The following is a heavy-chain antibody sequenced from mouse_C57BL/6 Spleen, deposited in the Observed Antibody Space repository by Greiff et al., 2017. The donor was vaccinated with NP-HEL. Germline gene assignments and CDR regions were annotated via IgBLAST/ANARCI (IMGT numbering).Heavy chain of an antibody. Sequence: EVQLQQSGPVLVKPGASVKMSCKASGYTFTDYYMNWVKQSHGKSLEWIGVINPYNGGTSYNQKFKGKATLTVDKSASTAYMKLNSLTSEDSAVYYCARYYYGSSPRWYFDVWGTGTTVTVSS. CDR1: GYTFTDYY. V-gene: IGHV1-19*01. D-gene: IGHD1-1*01. CDR2: INPYNGGT. CDR3: ARYYYGSSPRWYFDV. J-gene: IGHJ1*03.